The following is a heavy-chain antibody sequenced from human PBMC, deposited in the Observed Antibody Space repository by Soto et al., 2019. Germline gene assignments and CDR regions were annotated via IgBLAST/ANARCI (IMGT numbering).Heavy chain of an antibody. CDR3: ARAPRGYSYGYNWFDP. CDR2: IYYSGST. J-gene: IGHJ5*02. CDR1: GGSISSYY. V-gene: IGHV4-59*01. D-gene: IGHD5-18*01. Sequence: ETLSLTCTVSGGSISSYYWSWIRQPPGKGLEWIGYIYYSGSTNYNPSLKSRVTISVDTSKNQFSLKLSSVTAADTAVYYCARAPRGYSYGYNWFDPWGQGTLVTVSS.